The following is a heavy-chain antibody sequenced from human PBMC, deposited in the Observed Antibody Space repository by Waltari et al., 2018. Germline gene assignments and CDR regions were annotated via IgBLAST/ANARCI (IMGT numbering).Heavy chain of an antibody. D-gene: IGHD2-15*01. CDR3: ARGVGEPGYCSGGSCYPLFDY. CDR2: INHSGST. Sequence: QVQLQQWGAGLLKPSETLSLTCAVYGGSFSGYYWSWIRQPPGKGLEWIGEINHSGSTNYNPSLKSRVTISVDTSKNQCSLKLSSVTAADTAVYYCARGVGEPGYCSGGSCYPLFDYWGQGTLVTVSS. CDR1: GGSFSGYY. J-gene: IGHJ4*02. V-gene: IGHV4-34*01.